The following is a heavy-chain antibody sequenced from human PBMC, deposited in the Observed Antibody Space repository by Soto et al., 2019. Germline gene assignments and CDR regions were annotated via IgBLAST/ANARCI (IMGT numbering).Heavy chain of an antibody. D-gene: IGHD6-13*01. CDR3: TADLGPAYNSNNWFDP. CDR2: VKNNGGAT. V-gene: IGHV3-15*07. CDR1: GFIFDNAW. J-gene: IGHJ5*02. Sequence: AGSLRLSCAASGFIFDNAWFHWVRQPPKKGLELVGRVKNNGGATDYAPAVKGRFTISRDDSKDMVYLQMSSLRTEDTAIYYCTADLGPAYNSNNWFDPWGQGTLVTVSS.